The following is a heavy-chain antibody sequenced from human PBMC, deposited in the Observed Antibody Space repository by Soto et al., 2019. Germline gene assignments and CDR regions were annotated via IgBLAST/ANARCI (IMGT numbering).Heavy chain of an antibody. Sequence: GESMKISCQGSGYRFTSYSIGWVRQKPGKGLEWMGFIYPGDSDTRYSPSFQGQVTISADKSISTAYLQWSSLKAADTAMYYCARGRRGLAVAGSDYWGQGTLVTVSS. D-gene: IGHD6-13*01. V-gene: IGHV5-51*01. CDR1: GYRFTSYS. CDR3: ARGRRGLAVAGSDY. J-gene: IGHJ4*02. CDR2: IYPGDSDT.